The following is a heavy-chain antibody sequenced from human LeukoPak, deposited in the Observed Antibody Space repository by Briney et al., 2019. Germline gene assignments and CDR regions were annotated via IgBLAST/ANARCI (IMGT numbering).Heavy chain of an antibody. Sequence: GGSLRLSCAASGFTFSSYEMNWVRQAPGKGLEWVSYISSSGSTIYYADSVKGRFTISRDNAKNSLYLQMNSLRAEDTAVYYCARLRGYYDSSGYYYVDYWGQGTLVTVSS. CDR1: GFTFSSYE. V-gene: IGHV3-48*03. D-gene: IGHD3-22*01. CDR2: ISSSGSTI. J-gene: IGHJ4*02. CDR3: ARLRGYYDSSGYYYVDY.